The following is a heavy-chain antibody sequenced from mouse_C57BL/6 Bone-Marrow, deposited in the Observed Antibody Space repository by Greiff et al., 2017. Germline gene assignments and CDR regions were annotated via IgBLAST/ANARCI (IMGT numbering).Heavy chain of an antibody. CDR1: GYTFTSYG. CDR3: ARWLLGLYFDV. V-gene: IGHV1-81*01. Sequence: LVESGAELARPGASVKLSCKASGYTFTSYGISWVKQRTGQGLEWIGEIYPRSGNTYYNEKFKGKATLTADKSSSTAYMELRSLTSEDSAVYFCARWLLGLYFDVWGTGTTVTVSS. D-gene: IGHD2-3*01. CDR2: IYPRSGNT. J-gene: IGHJ1*03.